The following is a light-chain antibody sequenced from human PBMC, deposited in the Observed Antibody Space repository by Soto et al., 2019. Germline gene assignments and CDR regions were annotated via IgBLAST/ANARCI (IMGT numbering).Light chain of an antibody. CDR3: QQYVDLPPT. V-gene: IGKV1-33*01. Sequence: DIQMTQSPSSLSASVGDRVTISYQASQDINNYLNWYQQKPGKAPKLLIYDASKLETGVPSRFSGSGSGTDFTFTISSLQPEDIATYYCQQYVDLPPTFGGGTKVEIK. CDR1: QDINNY. J-gene: IGKJ4*01. CDR2: DAS.